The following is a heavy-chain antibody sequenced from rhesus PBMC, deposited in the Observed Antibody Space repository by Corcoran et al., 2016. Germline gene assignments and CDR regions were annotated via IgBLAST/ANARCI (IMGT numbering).Heavy chain of an antibody. CDR3: AREPVGTDFDY. CDR2: VSNVGVST. Sequence: EVQLVETGGGLVQPGGSLKLSCAASGFTFSDYYMDWVRQSPGKGLGWVSRVSNVGVSTWYADSVKVRFTISRENAKNTLYRQMNSLRAEDTAVYYCAREPVGTDFDYWGQGVLVTVSS. J-gene: IGHJ4*01. CDR1: GFTFSDYY. D-gene: IGHD5-24*01. V-gene: IGHV3-178*01.